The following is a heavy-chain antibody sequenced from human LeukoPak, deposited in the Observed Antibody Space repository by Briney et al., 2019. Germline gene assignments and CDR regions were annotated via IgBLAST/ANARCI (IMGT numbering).Heavy chain of an antibody. D-gene: IGHD3-3*01. CDR1: GFTFSDYY. CDR2: ISSSGSTI. V-gene: IGHV3-11*01. J-gene: IGHJ4*02. Sequence: PGGSLRLSCAASGFTFSDYYMSWIRQAPGKGLEWVSYISSSGSTIYYADSMKGRFTISRDNAKNSLYLQMNSLRAEDTAVYYCASELRFLEWLEEGWGQGTLVTVSS. CDR3: ASELRFLEWLEEG.